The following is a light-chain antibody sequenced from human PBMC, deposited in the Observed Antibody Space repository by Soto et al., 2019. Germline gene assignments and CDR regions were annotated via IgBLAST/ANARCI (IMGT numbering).Light chain of an antibody. CDR2: KAS. CDR1: QSISSW. V-gene: IGKV1-5*03. J-gene: IGKJ1*01. CDR3: QQYYSYPWT. Sequence: DIQMTQSPSTLSASVGDRVTITCRASQSISSWLAWYQQKPGKVPNLLIYKASRLESGVPSRFSGSGSGTEFTLTISSLQPDDFATYYCQQYYSYPWTFGQGTNVEIK.